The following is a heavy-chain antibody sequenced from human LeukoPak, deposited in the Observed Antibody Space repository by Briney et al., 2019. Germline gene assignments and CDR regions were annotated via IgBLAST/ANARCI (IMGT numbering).Heavy chain of an antibody. J-gene: IGHJ3*02. D-gene: IGHD2-15*01. Sequence: PSETLSLTCAVSGGSISSGGYSWSWIRQPPGKGLEWIGYIYHSGSTYYNPSLKSRVTISVDRSKNQFSLKLSSVTAADTAVYYCARALEYCSGGSCYGDAFDIWGQGTMVTVSS. V-gene: IGHV4-30-2*01. CDR2: IYHSGST. CDR1: GGSISSGGYS. CDR3: ARALEYCSGGSCYGDAFDI.